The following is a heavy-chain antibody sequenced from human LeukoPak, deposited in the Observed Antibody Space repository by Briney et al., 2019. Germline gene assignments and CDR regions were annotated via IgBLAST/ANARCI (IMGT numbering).Heavy chain of an antibody. CDR2: IYYSGNT. CDR1: GGSIRSTTYY. V-gene: IGHV4-39*07. D-gene: IGHD3-10*01. J-gene: IGHJ4*02. Sequence: SETLSLTCSVSGGSIRSTTYYWGWIRQPPGKGLEWIGSIYYSGNTYYSPSLMSRVTISVDTSKNQFSLNLSSVTAADTAVYYCARRTGGYYYGSGSYYSRFDYWGQGTLVTVSS. CDR3: ARRTGGYYYGSGSYYSRFDY.